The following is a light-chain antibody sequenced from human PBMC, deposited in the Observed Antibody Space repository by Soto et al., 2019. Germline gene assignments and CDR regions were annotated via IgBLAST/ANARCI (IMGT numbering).Light chain of an antibody. CDR1: RSDVGIYDL. CDR2: EVT. J-gene: IGLJ1*01. CDR3: CSYAGSSTFV. Sequence: QSALTQPASVSGSPGQSITISCTGSRSDVGIYDLVSWYKHHPGRAPQLIIYEVTKRPSGVSNRCSGSKSGNTASLTISGLQAEDEADYYCCSYAGSSTFVFGTGTKLTVL. V-gene: IGLV2-23*02.